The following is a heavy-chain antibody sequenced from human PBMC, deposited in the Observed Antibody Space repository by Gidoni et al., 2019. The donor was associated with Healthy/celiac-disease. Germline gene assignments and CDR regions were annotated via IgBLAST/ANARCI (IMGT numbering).Heavy chain of an antibody. Sequence: EVQLVESGGGLVQPGGSLRLSGAAAGFNFSSDSMNWVRQAPGKGLECVAYISSSSITIYYADSVKGRFTISRDNAKNSLYLQMKSLRDEDTAVYYCARDSEQQLGSASWFDPWGQGTLVTVSS. V-gene: IGHV3-48*02. CDR1: GFNFSSDS. CDR2: ISSSSITI. J-gene: IGHJ5*02. D-gene: IGHD6-13*01. CDR3: ARDSEQQLGSASWFDP.